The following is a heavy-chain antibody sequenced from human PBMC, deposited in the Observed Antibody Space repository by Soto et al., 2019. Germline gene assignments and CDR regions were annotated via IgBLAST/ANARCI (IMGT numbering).Heavy chain of an antibody. CDR3: AQCGSGCSPSREYFDY. CDR1: GYTLTGHY. Sequence: PVKVSCMGSGYTLTGHYLHWVRQAPGQGLEWMGWINPKSGGTSNAQKFQGRVTMTSDTPLPTAYMELSALSADGRAVYYCAQCGSGCSPSREYFDYWGQGTLVTVSS. D-gene: IGHD1-1*01. V-gene: IGHV1-2*02. J-gene: IGHJ4*02. CDR2: INPKSGGT.